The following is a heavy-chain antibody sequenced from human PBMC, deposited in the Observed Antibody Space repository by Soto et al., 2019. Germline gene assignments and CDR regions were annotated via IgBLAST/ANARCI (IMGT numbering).Heavy chain of an antibody. CDR3: ARADCSSTSCYTGAFDI. Sequence: GGSLRLSCAASGFTFSSYWMSWVRQAPGKGLEWVANIKQDGSEKYYVDSVKGRFTISRDNAKNSLYLQMNSLRAEDTAVYYCARADCSSTSCYTGAFDIWGQGTMVTV. J-gene: IGHJ3*02. CDR2: IKQDGSEK. CDR1: GFTFSSYW. D-gene: IGHD2-2*02. V-gene: IGHV3-7*01.